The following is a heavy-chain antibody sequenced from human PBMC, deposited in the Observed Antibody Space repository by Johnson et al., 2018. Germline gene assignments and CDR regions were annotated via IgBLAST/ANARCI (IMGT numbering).Heavy chain of an antibody. V-gene: IGHV3-30*18. CDR3: AKNYYFDSSGFYFWYLGRDV. Sequence: QVQLVQSGGGVVQPGRSLRLSCAASGFTFSNYDMHWVRQAPGKGLEWVAVTSYDGTNKYYADSVKGRFTVSRDSSNNTLYLQMSSLRAEDTAVYYCAKNYYFDSSGFYFWYLGRDVWGQGTTVTVSS. D-gene: IGHD3-22*01. CDR1: GFTFSNYD. J-gene: IGHJ6*02. CDR2: TSYDGTNK.